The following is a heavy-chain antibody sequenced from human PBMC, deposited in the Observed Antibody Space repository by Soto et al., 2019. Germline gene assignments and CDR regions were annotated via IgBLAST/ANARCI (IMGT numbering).Heavy chain of an antibody. D-gene: IGHD3-16*01. CDR2: INPNTGGT. J-gene: IGHJ4*02. CDR1: GYTFTGYY. CDR3: ATDANEYLWEYYFDF. V-gene: IGHV1-2*02. Sequence: ASVKVSCKASGYTFTGYYLHWVRQAPGQGLEYMGWINPNTGGTKYTQKFQGRVTMTRDTSTSTAYMELSSLSSDDTAVYYCATDANEYLWEYYFDFWGQGTLVTVSS.